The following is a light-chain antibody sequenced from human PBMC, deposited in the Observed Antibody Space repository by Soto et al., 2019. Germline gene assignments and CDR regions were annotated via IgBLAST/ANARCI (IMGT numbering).Light chain of an antibody. J-gene: IGKJ1*01. CDR3: QQSYSTTWT. V-gene: IGKV1-39*01. CDR1: QGISTY. CDR2: AAS. Sequence: DIQMTQSPSSLSASVGDRVTMSFRASQGISTYLNWYQQKPGKAPKLLIYAASSLQSGVPSRFSGSGSETDFTLTISSLQPEDFATYSCQQSYSTTWTFGQGTKVDIK.